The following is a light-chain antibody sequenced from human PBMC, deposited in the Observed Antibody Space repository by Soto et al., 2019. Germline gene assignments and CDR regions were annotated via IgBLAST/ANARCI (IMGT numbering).Light chain of an antibody. Sequence: QSVLAQPASVSGSPGQSIAISCTGTSSDVGSYNLVSWYQQHPGKAPKLMIYEGSKRPSGISNRFSGSKSGNTASLIISGLQAEDEADYYCCSYAGSSTFYVSGRGTKVTVL. CDR1: SSDVGSYNL. J-gene: IGLJ1*01. CDR3: CSYAGSSTFYV. V-gene: IGLV2-23*01. CDR2: EGS.